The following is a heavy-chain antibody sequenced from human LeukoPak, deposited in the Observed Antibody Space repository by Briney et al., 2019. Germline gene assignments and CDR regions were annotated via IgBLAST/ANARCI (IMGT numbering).Heavy chain of an antibody. CDR3: AKGLSAAVTDGFHI. CDR2: FSGSGDRT. D-gene: IGHD6-13*01. V-gene: IGHV3-23*01. Sequence: GGSLRLSCVGSGFTFSSYAVTWVRQAPGKGLEWVSAFSGSGDRTYYADSVRGRFSISRDNSKNTVYLQMSSLRAEETAVYHCAKGLSAAVTDGFHIWGQGTMVTVSS. J-gene: IGHJ3*02. CDR1: GFTFSSYA.